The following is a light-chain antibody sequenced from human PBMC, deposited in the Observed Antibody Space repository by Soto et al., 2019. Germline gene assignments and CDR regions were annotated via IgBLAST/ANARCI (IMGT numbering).Light chain of an antibody. V-gene: IGKV1-17*01. CDR2: AAS. CDR3: LQHNTYPWT. J-gene: IGKJ1*01. Sequence: DIQMTQSPSSLSASVGDRVTITCRASQGFGDELGWYQQNPGKAPKRLIYAASSLQIEVPSRLSGRGSGLDVTITIDSLQPDDVASYYRLQHNTYPWTFGPGTKVEVK. CDR1: QGFGDE.